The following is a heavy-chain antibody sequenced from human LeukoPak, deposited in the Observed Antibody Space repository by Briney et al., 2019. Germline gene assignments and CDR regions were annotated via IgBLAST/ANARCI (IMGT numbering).Heavy chain of an antibody. V-gene: IGHV3-7*01. CDR2: IKQDGSEK. CDR1: GFTFSSYW. D-gene: IGHD3-10*02. J-gene: IGHJ4*02. CDR3: ARDYVYIDY. Sequence: GGYLILSCAASGFTFSSYWMSWVRQAPGKGREWVANIKQDGSEKYYVDSVKGRFTISRDNAKNSLYLQMNSLRAEDTAVYYCARDYVYIDYWGQGTLVTVSS.